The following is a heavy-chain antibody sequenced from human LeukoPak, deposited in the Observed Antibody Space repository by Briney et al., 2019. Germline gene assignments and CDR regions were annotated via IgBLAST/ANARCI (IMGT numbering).Heavy chain of an antibody. CDR1: GYSFTSYW. Sequence: GESLKISCKGSGYSFTSYWIGWVRQMPGKGLEWMGIIYPGDSDTRYSPSFQGQVTISADKSISTAYLQWSSVKASDTAMYYCARQEYDFWSGYRPFDYWGQGTLVTVSS. CDR2: IYPGDSDT. D-gene: IGHD3-3*01. CDR3: ARQEYDFWSGYRPFDY. V-gene: IGHV5-51*01. J-gene: IGHJ4*02.